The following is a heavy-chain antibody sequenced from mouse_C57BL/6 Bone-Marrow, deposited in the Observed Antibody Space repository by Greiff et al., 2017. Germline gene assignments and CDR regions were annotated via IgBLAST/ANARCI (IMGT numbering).Heavy chain of an antibody. D-gene: IGHD2-2*01. J-gene: IGHJ4*01. Sequence: EVMLVESGEGLVKPGGSLKLSCAASGFTFSSYAMSWVRQTPEKRLEWVAYISSGGDYIYYADTVKGRFTISRDNARNTLYLQMSSLKSEDTAMYYCTRYGYLYAMDYWGQGTSVTVSS. CDR1: GFTFSSYA. V-gene: IGHV5-9-1*02. CDR2: ISSGGDYI. CDR3: TRYGYLYAMDY.